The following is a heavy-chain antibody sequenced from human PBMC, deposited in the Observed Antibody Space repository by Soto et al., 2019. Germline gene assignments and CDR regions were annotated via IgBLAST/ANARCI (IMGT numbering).Heavy chain of an antibody. CDR3: ARWAAAGRYYYYGMDV. CDR1: GFTFSSYS. D-gene: IGHD6-13*01. J-gene: IGHJ6*02. V-gene: IGHV3-21*01. Sequence: GGSLRLSCAASGFTFSSYSMSWVRQAPGKGLEWVSSISSSSSYIYYVDSVKGRFTISRDNAKNSLYLQMNSLRAEDTAVYYCARWAAAGRYYYYGMDVWGQGTTVTVSS. CDR2: ISSSSSYI.